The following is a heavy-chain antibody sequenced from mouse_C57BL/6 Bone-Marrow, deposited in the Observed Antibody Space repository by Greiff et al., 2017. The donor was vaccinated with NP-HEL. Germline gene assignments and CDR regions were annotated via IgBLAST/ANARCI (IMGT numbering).Heavy chain of an antibody. Sequence: QVQLQQSGAELVKPGASVKISCKASGYAFSSYWMNWVKERPGKGLEWIGQIYPGDGDTKYNGKFKGKATLTADKSSSTAYMQVSSLTSEDSAVYFCARGECGSSRVGYDMDDWGQGTTVTVSS. J-gene: IGHJ4*01. CDR1: GYAFSSYW. V-gene: IGHV1-80*01. D-gene: IGHD1-1*01. CDR3: ARGECGSSRVGYDMDD. CDR2: IYPGDGDT.